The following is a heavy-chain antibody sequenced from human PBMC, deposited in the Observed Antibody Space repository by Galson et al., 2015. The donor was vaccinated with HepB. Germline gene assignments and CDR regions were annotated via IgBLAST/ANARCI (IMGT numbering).Heavy chain of an antibody. D-gene: IGHD1-20*01. V-gene: IGHV3-64D*06. CDR2: ISSNGDNT. Sequence: SLRLSCAASGFTFSSYAMHWVRQAPGKGLEYVSAISSNGDNTYYADSVKGRFTLSRDNSKNTLYLHMSSLRTEDTALYYCITFEAHRYWGQGTLVTVSS. CDR3: ITFEAHRY. CDR1: GFTFSSYA. J-gene: IGHJ4*02.